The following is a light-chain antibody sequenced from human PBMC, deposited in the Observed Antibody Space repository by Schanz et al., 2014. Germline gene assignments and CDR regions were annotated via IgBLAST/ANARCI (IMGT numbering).Light chain of an antibody. CDR3: CSYAGTYSVV. V-gene: IGLV1-44*01. Sequence: QSVLTQSPSASGTPGQRVTISCSGSSSNIGSNIVNWYQQFPGTAPKLLIYNNNQRPSGVPDRFSGSKSGTSASLAVSGLQSEDEADYYCCSYAGTYSVVFGGGTKLTVL. J-gene: IGLJ2*01. CDR2: NNN. CDR1: SSNIGSNI.